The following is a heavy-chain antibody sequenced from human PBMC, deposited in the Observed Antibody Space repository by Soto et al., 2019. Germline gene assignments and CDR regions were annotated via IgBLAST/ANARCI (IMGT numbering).Heavy chain of an antibody. CDR1: GGSFSGYY. V-gene: IGHV4-34*01. CDR3: ARKLVVVAAIPRPGMDV. Sequence: SETLSLTCAVYGGSFSGYYWSWIRQPPGKGLEWIGEINHSGSTNYNPSLKSRVTISVDTSKNQFSLKLSSVTAADTAVYYCARKLVVVAAIPRPGMDVWGKGTTVTVSS. D-gene: IGHD2-15*01. J-gene: IGHJ6*04. CDR2: INHSGST.